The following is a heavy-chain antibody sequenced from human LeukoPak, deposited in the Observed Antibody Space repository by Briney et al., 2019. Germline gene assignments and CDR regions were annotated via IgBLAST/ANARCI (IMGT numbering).Heavy chain of an antibody. D-gene: IGHD4-11*01. V-gene: IGHV4-34*01. J-gene: IGHJ4*02. CDR2: INHSGST. CDR3: ARKDYSKYNFDY. CDR1: GGSFSGYY. Sequence: SETLSLTCAVYGGSFSGYYWSWIRQPPGKGPEWIGEINHSGSTNYNPSLKSRVTISVDTSKNQFSLKLSSVTAADTAVYYCARKDYSKYNFDYWGQGTLVTVSS.